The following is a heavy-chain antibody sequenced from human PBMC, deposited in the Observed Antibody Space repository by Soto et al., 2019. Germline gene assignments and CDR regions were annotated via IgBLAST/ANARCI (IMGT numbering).Heavy chain of an antibody. CDR1: GYTFISYD. D-gene: IGHD5-12*01. CDR2: MNPNTGDT. Sequence: QVQLVQSGAEVKKPGASVKVSCKASGYTFISYDINWVRQATGQGLEWMGWMNPNTGDTGYAQKVQGRVTMTRNTSINTANLELSRLRSDDTAVYFCARGDGYIFDYWGQGTLVTVSS. J-gene: IGHJ4*02. V-gene: IGHV1-8*01. CDR3: ARGDGYIFDY.